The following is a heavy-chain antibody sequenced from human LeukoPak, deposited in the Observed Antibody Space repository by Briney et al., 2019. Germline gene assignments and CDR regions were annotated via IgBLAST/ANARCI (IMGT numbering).Heavy chain of an antibody. J-gene: IGHJ4*02. CDR3: ARVPYSGYHFDY. Sequence: PGGSLRLSCAASGFSFSSYSMNWVRQAPGKGLEWVSSISSSSSYIKYADSVQGRFTISRDNAKNSLFLQMNSLRAEDTAAYYCARVPYSGYHFDYWGQGTLVTVSS. CDR1: GFSFSSYS. D-gene: IGHD4-11*01. V-gene: IGHV3-21*01. CDR2: ISSSSSYI.